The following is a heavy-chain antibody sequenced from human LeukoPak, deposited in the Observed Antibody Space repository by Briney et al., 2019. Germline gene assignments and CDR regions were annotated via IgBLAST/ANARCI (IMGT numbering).Heavy chain of an antibody. V-gene: IGHV1-69*05. J-gene: IGHJ5*02. CDR1: GGTFSSYA. Sequence: GASVKVSCKASGGTFSSYAISWVRQAPGQGLEWMGGIIPIFGTANYAQKFQGRVTMTRDMSTSTVYMELSSLRSEDTAVYYCARGGAAAGTNGVWFDPWGQGTLVTVSS. CDR2: IIPIFGTA. D-gene: IGHD6-13*01. CDR3: ARGGAAAGTNGVWFDP.